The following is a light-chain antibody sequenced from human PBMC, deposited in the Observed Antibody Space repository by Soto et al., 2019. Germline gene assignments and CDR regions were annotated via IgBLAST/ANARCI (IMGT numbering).Light chain of an antibody. V-gene: IGKV3-20*01. Sequence: ENVLTQFPGTLSLSPGERATLSCRASQSVSSNYLAWYQQKPGQAPRLLIYGASSRVAGIPDRFRGSGSGTDFTLTISRLEPEDFAVYYCQHFGSSPPWPFGQGTKVEMK. CDR3: QHFGSSPPWP. J-gene: IGKJ1*01. CDR1: QSVSSNY. CDR2: GAS.